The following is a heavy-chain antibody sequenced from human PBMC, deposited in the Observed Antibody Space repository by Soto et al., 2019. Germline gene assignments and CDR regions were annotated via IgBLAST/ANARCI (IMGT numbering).Heavy chain of an antibody. D-gene: IGHD3-3*01. Sequence: ASVKVSCKASGYTFTSYGISWVRQAPGQGLEWMGWISAYNGNTNYAQKLQGRVTMTTDTSTSTAYMELRSLRSDDTAVYYCAREYYDFWSGRYGMDVWGQGTTVTVSS. J-gene: IGHJ6*02. CDR1: GYTFTSYG. CDR2: ISAYNGNT. CDR3: AREYYDFWSGRYGMDV. V-gene: IGHV1-18*01.